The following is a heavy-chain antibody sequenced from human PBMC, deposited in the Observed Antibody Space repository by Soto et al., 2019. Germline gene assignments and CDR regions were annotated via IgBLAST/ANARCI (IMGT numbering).Heavy chain of an antibody. CDR2: INAGNGNT. CDR1: GYTFTSYA. D-gene: IGHD6-19*01. V-gene: IGHV1-3*01. J-gene: IGHJ6*02. CDR3: ARTAPVAGTLDYYYYGMDV. Sequence: ASVKVSCKASGYTFTSYAMHWVRQAPGQRLEWMGWINAGNGNTKYSQKFQGRVTITRDTSASTAYMELSSLRSEDTAVYYCARTAPVAGTLDYYYYGMDVWGQGTTVTVSS.